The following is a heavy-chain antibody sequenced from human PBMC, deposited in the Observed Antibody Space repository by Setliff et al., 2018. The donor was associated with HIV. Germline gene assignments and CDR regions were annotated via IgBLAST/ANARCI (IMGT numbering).Heavy chain of an antibody. J-gene: IGHJ6*03. CDR3: ARDSGSYCTNGVCPPGYYMDV. CDR1: GGTFSSYA. D-gene: IGHD2-8*01. Sequence: SVKVSCKASGGTFSSYAISWVRQAPGQGLEWMGGIIPIFNTANYAQVRDRVSMTRDTSISTACMELSRLRSDDTAVYYCARDSGSYCTNGVCPPGYYMDVWGKGTTVTVSS. V-gene: IGHV1-69*05. CDR2: IIPIFNTA.